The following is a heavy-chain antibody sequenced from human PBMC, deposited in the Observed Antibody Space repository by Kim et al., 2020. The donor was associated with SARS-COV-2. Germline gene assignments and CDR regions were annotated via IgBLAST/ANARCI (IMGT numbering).Heavy chain of an antibody. CDR3: TILLRPDSSGYLNWFDP. CDR1: GFTLKNVW. D-gene: IGHD3-22*01. V-gene: IGHV3-15*01. Sequence: GGSLRLSCVASGFTLKNVWMSWVRQLPGRGLEWVGRIKSDSDDGTTDLAAPVKGRFTISRDDSRNTMFLQMNSLRTEDTAFYYCTILLRPDSSGYLNWFDPWGQGPLVTVSS. CDR2: IKSDSDDGTT. J-gene: IGHJ5*02.